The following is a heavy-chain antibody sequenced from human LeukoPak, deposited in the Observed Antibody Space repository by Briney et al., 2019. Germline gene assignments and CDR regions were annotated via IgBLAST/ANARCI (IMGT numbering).Heavy chain of an antibody. CDR3: ARRKSSGNYRDYFDY. J-gene: IGHJ4*02. D-gene: IGHD1-26*01. V-gene: IGHV4-59*08. CDR2: IYYSGST. CDR1: GGSISSYY. Sequence: SETLSLTCTVSGGSISSYYWSWIRQPPGKGLEWIGYIYYSGSTNYNPSLKSRVTISVDTSKNQFSLKLGSVTAADTALYYCARRKSSGNYRDYFDYWGQGTLVTVSS.